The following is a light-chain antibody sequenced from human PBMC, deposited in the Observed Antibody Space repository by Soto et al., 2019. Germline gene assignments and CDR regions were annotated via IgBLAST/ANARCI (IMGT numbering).Light chain of an antibody. Sequence: QSVLKQPPSVSGAPGQRVTISCTGSSSNIGAGYDVHWYQQLPGTAPKLLIYGNSNRPSGVPDRFSGSKSGTSASLAITGLQAEDEADYYCQSSDSSLSVGIFGGGTKLTVL. CDR3: QSSDSSLSVGI. CDR1: SSNIGAGYD. J-gene: IGLJ2*01. CDR2: GNS. V-gene: IGLV1-40*01.